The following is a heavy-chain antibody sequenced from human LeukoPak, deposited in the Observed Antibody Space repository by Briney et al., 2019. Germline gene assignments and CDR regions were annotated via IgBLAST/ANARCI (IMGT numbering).Heavy chain of an antibody. CDR3: AKGLYYYGSGSPLDI. CDR2: ISWNSGSI. J-gene: IGHJ3*02. CDR1: GFTFDDYA. Sequence: GGSLRLSCAASGFTFDDYAMHWVRKAPEKGLEWVSGISWNSGSIGYADSVKGRFTISRDNAKNSLYLQMNSLRAEDTALYYCAKGLYYYGSGSPLDIWGQGTMVTVSS. D-gene: IGHD3-10*01. V-gene: IGHV3-9*01.